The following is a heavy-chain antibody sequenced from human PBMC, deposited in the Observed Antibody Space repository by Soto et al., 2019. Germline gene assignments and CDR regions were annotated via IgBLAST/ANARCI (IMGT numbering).Heavy chain of an antibody. J-gene: IGHJ3*02. CDR3: ARDTGYDHDAFDI. D-gene: IGHD5-12*01. V-gene: IGHV1-46*01. CDR2: INPTGSIT. Sequence: ASVKVSCKASGYSFITSYHMHWVRQAPGQGLEWMGIINPTGSITSYSQKFQGRLTMTRDTSTATDYMELSNLTSEDTALYFCARDTGYDHDAFDIWGQGTMVTVSS. CDR1: GYSFITSYH.